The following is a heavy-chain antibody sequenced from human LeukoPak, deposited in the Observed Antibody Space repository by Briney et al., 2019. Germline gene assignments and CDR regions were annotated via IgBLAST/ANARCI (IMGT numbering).Heavy chain of an antibody. Sequence: SETLSLNCTVSGGSISSYYWSWIRQPPGKGLEWIGYINYSGSTNYNPSLKSRVTISVDTSKNQFSLKLSSVTAADTAVYYCARFVVPAAMSHYYYYGMDVWGQGTTVTVSS. CDR3: ARFVVPAAMSHYYYYGMDV. CDR2: INYSGST. J-gene: IGHJ6*02. V-gene: IGHV4-59*01. D-gene: IGHD2-2*01. CDR1: GGSISSYY.